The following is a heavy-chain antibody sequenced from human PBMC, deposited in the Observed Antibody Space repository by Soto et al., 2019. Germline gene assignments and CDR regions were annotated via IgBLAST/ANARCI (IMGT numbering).Heavy chain of an antibody. V-gene: IGHV4-34*01. J-gene: IGHJ4*02. CDR3: ARDHVVSALTLDY. CDR1: GCC. CDR2: INHSVST. D-gene: IGHD2-2*01. Sequence: GCCWIWINKPPGKGLEWIGEINHSVSTKYNQSLQSRVPISLDTSKNQFSLELTSVTAADKDMYYCARDHVVSALTLDYWAQGTRVTVPS.